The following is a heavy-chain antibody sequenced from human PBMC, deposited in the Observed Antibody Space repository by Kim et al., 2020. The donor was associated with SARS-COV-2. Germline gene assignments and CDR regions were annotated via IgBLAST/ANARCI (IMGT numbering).Heavy chain of an antibody. J-gene: IGHJ4*02. CDR3: AREKGDYGDYYFDY. Sequence: YADSRKGKITISRDKSKKPLYLQMNSLRAEDTAVYYCAREKGDYGDYYFDYWGQGTLVTVSS. V-gene: IGHV3-66*01. D-gene: IGHD4-17*01.